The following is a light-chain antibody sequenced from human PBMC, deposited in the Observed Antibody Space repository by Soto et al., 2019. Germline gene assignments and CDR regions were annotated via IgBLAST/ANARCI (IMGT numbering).Light chain of an antibody. V-gene: IGLV2-14*01. CDR1: GSDIATFNY. Sequence: QSALAQPASMSGSPGQSITISCTGCGSDIATFNYVSWYQQYPGKAPKLLIYQVTSRASGVSHRFSGSKSGNTAALTISGLQPEDEAEYYCNSYSSTSGYVFGNGTKLTV. CDR3: NSYSSTSGYV. CDR2: QVT. J-gene: IGLJ6*01.